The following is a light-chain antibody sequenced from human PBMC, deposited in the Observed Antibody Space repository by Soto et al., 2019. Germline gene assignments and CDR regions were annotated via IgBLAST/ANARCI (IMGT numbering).Light chain of an antibody. V-gene: IGKV3-20*01. CDR3: QQYGSSRT. CDR1: QSVSNNY. CDR2: GAS. Sequence: EIVLVQSSGPLSLSPGERSTLSCRASQSVSNNYLAWYQQKPGQAPRLLIYGASNRATGIPDRFSGSGSGTDFTLTSSRLEPEYSALYYCQQYGSSRTFGQGTKVDIK. J-gene: IGKJ1*01.